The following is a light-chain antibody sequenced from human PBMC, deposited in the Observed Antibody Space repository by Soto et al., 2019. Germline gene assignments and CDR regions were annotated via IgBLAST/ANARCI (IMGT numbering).Light chain of an antibody. J-gene: IGKJ5*01. CDR3: QQHSNWPST. Sequence: EIVLTQSPATLSVSPGETATLSCRASQSVRSNLAWYQQKPVQAPRLLIYGSSNRSTGIPARFSGSGSGTDFPLTISRLAPEDFAFYYWQQHSNWPSTFGQGTRLEI. CDR2: GSS. V-gene: IGKV3-11*01. CDR1: QSVRSN.